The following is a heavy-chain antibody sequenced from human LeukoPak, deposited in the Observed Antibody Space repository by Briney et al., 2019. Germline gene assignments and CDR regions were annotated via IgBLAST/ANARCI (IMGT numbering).Heavy chain of an antibody. CDR1: GFTFSSYS. CDR2: ISSSSSYI. Sequence: PGGSLRLSCAGSGFTFSSYSMNWVRQAPGKGLEWVSSISSSSSYIYYADSVKGRFTISRDNAKNSLYLQMNSLRAEDTAVYYCARDPPSLYYDSSGYFDYWGQGTLVTVSS. CDR3: ARDPPSLYYDSSGYFDY. J-gene: IGHJ4*02. V-gene: IGHV3-21*01. D-gene: IGHD3-22*01.